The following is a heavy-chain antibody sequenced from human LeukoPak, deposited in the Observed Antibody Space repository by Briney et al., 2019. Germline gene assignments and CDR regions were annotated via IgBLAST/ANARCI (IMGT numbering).Heavy chain of an antibody. J-gene: IGHJ4*02. V-gene: IGHV3-21*01. Sequence: GGSLRLSCAASGFTFSSYSMNWVRQAPGKGLEWVSSISSSSSYIYYADSVKGRFTISRDNSKNTLYLQMNSLRAEDTAVYYCAKDRYSDSSGQITDYWGQGTLVTVSS. CDR1: GFTFSSYS. D-gene: IGHD3-22*01. CDR3: AKDRYSDSSGQITDY. CDR2: ISSSSSYI.